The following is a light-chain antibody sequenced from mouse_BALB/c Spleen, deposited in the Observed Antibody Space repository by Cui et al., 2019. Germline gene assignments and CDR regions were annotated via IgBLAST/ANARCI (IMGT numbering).Light chain of an antibody. J-gene: IGKJ4*01. V-gene: IGKV4-58*01. CDR3: QQWSGYPFT. Sequence: ENVLTQSPAIMAASLGQKVTMTCSASSSVSSSYLHWYQQKSGASPKPLIHRTSNLASVVPARFSGSGSGTSYSLTISSVEAEDDATYYCQQWSGYPFTFGSGTKLEIK. CDR2: RTS. CDR1: SSVSSSY.